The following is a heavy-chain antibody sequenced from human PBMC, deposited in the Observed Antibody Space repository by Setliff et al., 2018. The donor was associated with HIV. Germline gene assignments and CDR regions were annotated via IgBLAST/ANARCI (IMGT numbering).Heavy chain of an antibody. Sequence: SETLSLTCAVYNGSFSGYYWTWIRQPPGKGLEWIGEVNHSGSTNYSPSLKSRVTISVDASKNQFSLRLSSVTAADTAVYYCAAWGPRYTYAPFFFDSWGQGTLVTVSS. J-gene: IGHJ4*02. CDR1: NGSFSGYY. D-gene: IGHD2-2*01. CDR2: VNHSGST. V-gene: IGHV4-34*01. CDR3: AAWGPRYTYAPFFFDS.